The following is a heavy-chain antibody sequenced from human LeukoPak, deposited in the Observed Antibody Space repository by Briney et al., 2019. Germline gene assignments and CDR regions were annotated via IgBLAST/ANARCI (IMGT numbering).Heavy chain of an antibody. J-gene: IGHJ4*02. CDR1: GGTFSSYA. D-gene: IGHD6-19*01. CDR2: IIPIFGTA. V-gene: IGHV1-69*13. Sequence: SVKVSCKASGGTFSSYAISWVRQAPGQGLEWMGGIIPIFGTANYAQKFQGRVTITADESTSTAYMELRSLRSDDTAVYYCARFAPDRGWSDYWGQGTLVTVSS. CDR3: ARFAPDRGWSDY.